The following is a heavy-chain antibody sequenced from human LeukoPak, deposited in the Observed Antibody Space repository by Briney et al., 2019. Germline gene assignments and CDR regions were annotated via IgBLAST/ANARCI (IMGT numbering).Heavy chain of an antibody. J-gene: IGHJ1*01. CDR2: IYGNTGNT. CDR3: AKGVPGYSSGWSYFHL. Sequence: PGGSLRLSCAASGFTITSYATYWVRQAPGEGVECVSGIYGNTGNTYYADSVKGRFSISRDYSKNSLFLQTNSLRDDDTAMYYCAKGVPGYSSGWSYFHLWGQDTLVTVFS. CDR1: GFTITSYA. V-gene: IGHV3-23*01. D-gene: IGHD6-19*01.